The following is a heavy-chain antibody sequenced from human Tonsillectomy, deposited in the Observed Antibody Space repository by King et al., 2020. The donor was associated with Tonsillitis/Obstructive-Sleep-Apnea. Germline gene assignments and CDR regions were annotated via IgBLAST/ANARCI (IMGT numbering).Heavy chain of an antibody. CDR1: GDSIRTSYYY. V-gene: IGHV4-31*03. CDR2: IYYSGST. Sequence: VQLQESGPGLVKPSQTLSLTCTVSGDSIRTSYYYWSWIRQHPEKGLEWIGYIYYSGSTHYNPSLKSRVTISLDTTKNQLSLKVNSVTAADTAVYFCARDKEMSTIGGFDYWGHGTLVTVSS. CDR3: ARDKEMSTIGGFDY. D-gene: IGHD5-24*01. J-gene: IGHJ4*01.